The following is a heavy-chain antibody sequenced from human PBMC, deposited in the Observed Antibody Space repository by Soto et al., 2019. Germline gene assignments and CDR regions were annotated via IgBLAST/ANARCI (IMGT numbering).Heavy chain of an antibody. D-gene: IGHD4-4*01. CDR2: TSYSGRT. J-gene: IGHJ5*02. CDR1: GGSISSRSYY. Sequence: QLQLQESGPGLVKPSETLSLTCTVSGGSISSRSYYWGWIRQPPGQGLEWIGSTSYSGRTYYNPSLKSRVTISVDTSRTQFSLKLTSVTAADTAIYYCARLAMTTVTNNWFDPWGQGTQVTASS. CDR3: ARLAMTTVTNNWFDP. V-gene: IGHV4-39*01.